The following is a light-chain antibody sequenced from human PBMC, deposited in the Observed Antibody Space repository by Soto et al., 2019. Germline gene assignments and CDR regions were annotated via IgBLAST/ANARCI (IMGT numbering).Light chain of an antibody. Sequence: SYELTQPPSVSVSPGQTASITCSGDKLGDKYAYWYQQKPGQSPLLVIYQDNKRPSGIPERFSGYNSGNTATLTISGTQAMAEADYYCQAWDRTTVVFGGGTKLTVL. CDR2: QDN. J-gene: IGLJ2*01. V-gene: IGLV3-1*01. CDR3: QAWDRTTVV. CDR1: KLGDKY.